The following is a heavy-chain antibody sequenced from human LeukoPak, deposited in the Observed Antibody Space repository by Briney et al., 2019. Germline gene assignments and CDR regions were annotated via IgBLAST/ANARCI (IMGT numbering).Heavy chain of an antibody. D-gene: IGHD3-10*01. V-gene: IGHV4-4*07. CDR2: IHPSGRT. Sequence: SETLSLTCTVSGGSISNYYWSWIRQPAGKGLEWIGRIHPSGRTNYNPSLKSRVTMSVDTSKNQFSLKLRSVTAADTAVYYRARDRDYYVSGSYYFDYWGQGTLVTVSS. CDR1: GGSISNYY. CDR3: ARDRDYYVSGSYYFDY. J-gene: IGHJ4*02.